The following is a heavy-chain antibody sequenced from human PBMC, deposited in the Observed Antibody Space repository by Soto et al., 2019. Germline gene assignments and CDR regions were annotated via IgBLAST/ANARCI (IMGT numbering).Heavy chain of an antibody. J-gene: IGHJ5*02. Sequence: QLQLQESGSGLVKPSQTLSLICTVSGDSISSGGYSWSWIRQPPGKGLEWIGYIYHSGNTYYNPSLKSRVTISVDRSKNHCSLNLTSVTAADTAVDYGARRGSGALDPWGQGTLVTVSS. D-gene: IGHD1-26*01. CDR2: IYHSGNT. CDR1: GDSISSGGYS. V-gene: IGHV4-30-2*01. CDR3: ARRGSGALDP.